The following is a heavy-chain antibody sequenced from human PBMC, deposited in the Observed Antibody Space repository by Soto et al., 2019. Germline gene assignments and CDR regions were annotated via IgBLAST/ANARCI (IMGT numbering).Heavy chain of an antibody. CDR1: GGTFSSYT. Sequence: QVQLVQSGAEVKKPGSSVKVSCKASGGTFSSYTISWVRQAPGQGLEWMGRIIPILGIANYAQKFQGRVTITADKSTSTAYMELSSLRSEDTAVYYCARAKHGDPPGNYWGQGTLVTVSS. V-gene: IGHV1-69*02. CDR3: ARAKHGDPPGNY. J-gene: IGHJ4*02. CDR2: IIPILGIA. D-gene: IGHD4-17*01.